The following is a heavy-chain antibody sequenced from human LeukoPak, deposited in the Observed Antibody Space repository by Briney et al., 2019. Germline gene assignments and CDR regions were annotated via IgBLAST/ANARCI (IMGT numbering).Heavy chain of an antibody. CDR3: AGRAAATRAFDI. V-gene: IGHV4-4*09. J-gene: IGHJ3*02. CDR1: DDSISGYY. Sequence: ASETLSLTCTVSDDSISGYYYIWIRQPPGKGLEWIAYIYPSGSTKYNPSLKSPVTVSVDTSKNQLSLRLSSVTAADTAVYYCAGRAAATRAFDIWGQGTTVTVSS. CDR2: IYPSGST. D-gene: IGHD6-25*01.